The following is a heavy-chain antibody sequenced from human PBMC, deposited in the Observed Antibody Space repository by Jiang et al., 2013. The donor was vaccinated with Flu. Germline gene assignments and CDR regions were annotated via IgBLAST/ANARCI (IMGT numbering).Heavy chain of an antibody. J-gene: IGHJ6*02. CDR2: INPSAGST. V-gene: IGHV1-46*01. CDR1: GYTFTNYF. D-gene: IGHD2-8*02. Sequence: EVKKPGASVKVSCKASGYTFTNYFVHWVRQAPGQGLEWMGIINPSAGSTSYPQKFQGRVTMTRDTATSTVYMELSSLRSEDTAVYYCARDVLVVHAIDYGMDVWGQGTTVTVSS. CDR3: ARDVLVVHAIDYGMDV.